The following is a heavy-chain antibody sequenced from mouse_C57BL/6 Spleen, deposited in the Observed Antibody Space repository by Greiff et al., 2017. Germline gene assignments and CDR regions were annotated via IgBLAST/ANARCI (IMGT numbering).Heavy chain of an antibody. CDR1: GYTFTSYW. CDR2: IYPSDSET. CDR3: AREDYSNYRGAMDY. D-gene: IGHD2-5*01. V-gene: IGHV1-61*01. J-gene: IGHJ4*01. Sequence: VKQSCKASGYTFTSYWMDWVKQRPGQGLEWIGNIYPSDSETHYNQKFKDKATLTVDKSSSTAYMQLSSLTSEDSAVYYCAREDYSNYRGAMDYWGQGTSVTVSS.